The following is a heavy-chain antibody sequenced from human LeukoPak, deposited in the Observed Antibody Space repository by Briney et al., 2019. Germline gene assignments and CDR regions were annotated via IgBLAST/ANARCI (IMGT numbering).Heavy chain of an antibody. J-gene: IGHJ4*02. V-gene: IGHV4-38-2*02. CDR1: GYSISSGYY. D-gene: IGHD1-26*01. CDR3: ARDTDGSYPTTAFDY. Sequence: SETLSLTCTVSGYSISSGYYWGWIRQPPGKGLEWIGSIYHSGSTYYNPSLKSRVTTSVDTSKNQFSLKLSSVTAADTAVYYCARDTDGSYPTTAFDYWGQGTLVTVSS. CDR2: IYHSGST.